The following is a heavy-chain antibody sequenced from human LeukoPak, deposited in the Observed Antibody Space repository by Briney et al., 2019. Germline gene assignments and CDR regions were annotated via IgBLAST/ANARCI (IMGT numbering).Heavy chain of an antibody. Sequence: GASVKVSCKASGGTFSSYAISWVRQAPGQGLEWMGGIIPIFGTANYAQKFQGRVTITADESTSTAYMVLSSLRSEDTAVYYCQTISGYSSSWYSYYFDYWGQGTLVTVSS. D-gene: IGHD6-13*01. CDR1: GGTFSSYA. J-gene: IGHJ4*02. V-gene: IGHV1-69*13. CDR2: IIPIFGTA. CDR3: QTISGYSSSWYSYYFDY.